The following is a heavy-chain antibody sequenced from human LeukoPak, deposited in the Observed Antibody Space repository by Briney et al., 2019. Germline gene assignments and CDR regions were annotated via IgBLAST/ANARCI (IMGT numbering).Heavy chain of an antibody. CDR2: IYPGDSDT. Sequence: GESLEISCKGSGYSFTSYWIGWVRQMPGKGLEWMGIIYPGDSDTRYSPSFQGQVTISADKSISTAYLQWSSLKASDTAMYYCARRYYDILTGYYSDDYWGQGTLVTVSS. CDR3: ARRYYDILTGYYSDDY. CDR1: GYSFTSYW. D-gene: IGHD3-9*01. J-gene: IGHJ4*02. V-gene: IGHV5-51*01.